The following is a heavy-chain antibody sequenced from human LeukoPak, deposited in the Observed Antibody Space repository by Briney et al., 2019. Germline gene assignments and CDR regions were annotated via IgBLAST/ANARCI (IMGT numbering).Heavy chain of an antibody. J-gene: IGHJ4*02. D-gene: IGHD1-26*01. CDR2: ISYDGSNK. CDR3: AKLSTRGIVGAPDY. CDR1: GFTFSSYG. Sequence: GGSLRLSCAASGFTFSSYGMHWVRQAPGKGLEWVAVISYDGSNKYYADSVKGRFTISRDNSKNTLYLQMNSLRAEDTALYFCAKLSTRGIVGAPDYWGQGTLVTVSS. V-gene: IGHV3-30*18.